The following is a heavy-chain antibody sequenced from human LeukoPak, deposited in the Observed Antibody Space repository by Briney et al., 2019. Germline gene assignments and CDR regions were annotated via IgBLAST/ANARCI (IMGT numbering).Heavy chain of an antibody. CDR2: INPNSGYT. CDR1: GYTFTDYY. J-gene: IGHJ4*02. D-gene: IGHD6-25*01. CDR3: AKTYRSAERRFDY. Sequence: ASVKVSCKASGYTFTDYYLHWVRQAPGPGLEWMGWINPNSGYTKQAHNFQGRVTMTKDTSINTAYMEVTRLRSDNTAMFYCAKTYRSAERRFDYWGQGTLVTVSS. V-gene: IGHV1-2*02.